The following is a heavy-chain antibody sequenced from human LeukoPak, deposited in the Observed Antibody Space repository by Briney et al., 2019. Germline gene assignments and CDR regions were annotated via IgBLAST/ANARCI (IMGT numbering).Heavy chain of an antibody. D-gene: IGHD2-15*01. J-gene: IGHJ4*02. CDR2: IYHSGST. CDR3: ARGPCSGGSCYYDY. Sequence: PSETLSLTCTVSGGSISSSSYYWGWIRQPPGKGLEWIGEIYHSGSTNYNPSLKSRVTISVDKSKNQFSLKLSSVTAADTAVYYCARGPCSGGSCYYDYWGQGTLVTVSS. CDR1: GGSISSSSYY. V-gene: IGHV4-39*07.